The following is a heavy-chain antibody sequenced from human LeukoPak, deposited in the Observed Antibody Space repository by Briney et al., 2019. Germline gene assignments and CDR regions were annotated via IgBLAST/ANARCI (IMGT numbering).Heavy chain of an antibody. CDR3: ARVGYCSSTSCYTYYYYGMDV. CDR1: GYTFTGYY. D-gene: IGHD2-2*02. J-gene: IGHJ6*02. Sequence: ASVKVSCKASGYTFTGYYMHWVRQAPGQGLEWMGWINPNSGDTNYAQKFQGRVTMTRDTSISTAYMELSRLRSDDTAVYYCARVGYCSSTSCYTYYYYGMDVWGQGTTVTVSS. V-gene: IGHV1-2*02. CDR2: INPNSGDT.